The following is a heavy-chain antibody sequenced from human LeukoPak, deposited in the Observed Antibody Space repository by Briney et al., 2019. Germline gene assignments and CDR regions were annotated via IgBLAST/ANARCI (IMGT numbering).Heavy chain of an antibody. D-gene: IGHD2-2*01. J-gene: IGHJ6*03. CDR1: GGTFSSYT. Sequence: SVKVSCKASGGTFSSYTISWVRQAPGQGLEWMGRIIPILGIANYAQKFQGRVTITADKSTSTAYMELSSLRSEDTAVYYCAKGSYYCSNNCPQYYYYMDAWGKGTTVIVSS. V-gene: IGHV1-69*02. CDR2: IIPILGIA. CDR3: AKGSYYCSNNCPQYYYYMDA.